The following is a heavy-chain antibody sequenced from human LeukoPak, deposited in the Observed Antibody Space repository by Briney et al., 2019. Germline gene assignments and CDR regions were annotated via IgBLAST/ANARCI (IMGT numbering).Heavy chain of an antibody. J-gene: IGHJ5*02. V-gene: IGHV1-2*02. Sequence: ASVKVSCKASGYTFTGYYMHWVRQAPGQGLEWMGWINPNSGGTNYAQKFQGRVTITRDTSISTAYMELSRLRSDDTAVYYCARAGETWLNWFDPWGQGTLVTVSS. D-gene: IGHD5-24*01. CDR1: GYTFTGYY. CDR3: ARAGETWLNWFDP. CDR2: INPNSGGT.